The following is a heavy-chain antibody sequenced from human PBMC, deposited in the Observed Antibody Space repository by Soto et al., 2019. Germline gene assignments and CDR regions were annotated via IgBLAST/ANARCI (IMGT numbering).Heavy chain of an antibody. CDR2: ISGSGGST. V-gene: IGHV3-23*01. Sequence: GGSLRLSCAASGFTFSSYAMSWVRQAPGKGLEWVSAISGSGGSTYYADSVKGRFTISRDNSKNTLYLQMNSLRAEDTAVYYCAKDRDYYDSSGNFDYWGQGTLVTVSS. D-gene: IGHD3-22*01. J-gene: IGHJ4*02. CDR1: GFTFSSYA. CDR3: AKDRDYYDSSGNFDY.